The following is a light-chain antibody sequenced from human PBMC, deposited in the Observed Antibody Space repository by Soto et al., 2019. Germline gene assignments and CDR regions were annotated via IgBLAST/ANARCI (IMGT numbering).Light chain of an antibody. J-gene: IGKJ4*01. CDR2: LGS. CDR1: QSILHSNGYNY. Sequence: DSVMTQSPLSLPVTPGEPASISCRSSQSILHSNGYNYLDWYLQKPGQSPQLLIYLGSNRASGVPDRFSGSGSGTDFTLKISRVEDEDVGVYYCMQALQTPLTFGGGTKVEIK. V-gene: IGKV2-28*01. CDR3: MQALQTPLT.